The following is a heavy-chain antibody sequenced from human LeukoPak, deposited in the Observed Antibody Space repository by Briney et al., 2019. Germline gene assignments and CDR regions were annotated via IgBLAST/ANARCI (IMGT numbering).Heavy chain of an antibody. Sequence: GGSLRLSCAASGFTFSSYEMNWVRQAPGKGLEWVSYISSSGSTIYYADSVKGRFTISRDNAKNSLYLQVNSLSAEDTAGFYWAKVVDHSSGYYSFDYWGKETRDSVSS. D-gene: IGHD3-22*01. CDR2: ISSSGSTI. J-gene: IGHJ4*02. CDR3: AKVVDHSSGYYSFDY. CDR1: GFTFSSYE. V-gene: IGHV3-48*03.